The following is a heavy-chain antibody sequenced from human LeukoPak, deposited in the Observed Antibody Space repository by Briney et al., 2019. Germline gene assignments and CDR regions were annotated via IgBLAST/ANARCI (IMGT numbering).Heavy chain of an antibody. Sequence: GGSLRLSCAASGFTFRTYSIHWVRQAPGKGLEWVTVVSADGRTQLYSDSVKGRLTVSRDNSLNTLHLQMNSLKTEDTAVYYCAREFGHNRWYFDYWGQGALVTVSS. V-gene: IGHV3-30*03. D-gene: IGHD5-24*01. CDR1: GFTFRTYS. J-gene: IGHJ4*02. CDR3: AREFGHNRWYFDY. CDR2: VSADGRTQ.